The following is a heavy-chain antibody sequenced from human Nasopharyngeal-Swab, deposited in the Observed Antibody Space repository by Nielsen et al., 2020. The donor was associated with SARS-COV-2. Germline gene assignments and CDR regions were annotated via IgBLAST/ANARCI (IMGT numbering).Heavy chain of an antibody. J-gene: IGHJ4*02. CDR1: GGSFSGYY. V-gene: IGHV4-34*01. CDR2: IYYSGST. CDR3: ARGIGYFDY. Sequence: SETLSLTCAVYGGSFSGYYWSWIRQPPGKGLEWIGSIYYSGSTYYNPSLKSRVTISVDTSKNQFSLKLSSVTAADTAVYYCARGIGYFDYWGQGTLVTVSS.